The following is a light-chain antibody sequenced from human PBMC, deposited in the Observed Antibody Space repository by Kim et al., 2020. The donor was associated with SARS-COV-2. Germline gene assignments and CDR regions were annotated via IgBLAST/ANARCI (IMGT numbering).Light chain of an antibody. V-gene: IGLV10-54*01. CDR2: RNN. CDR3: SAWDRSLGAWV. Sequence: ETANLTCTGNSNNVGDEGAGWLQQHQGHPPKLLFYRNNNRPSGISERLSASRSGNTASLTITGLQPEDEADYYCSAWDRSLGAWVFGGGTQLTVL. CDR1: SNNVGDEG. J-gene: IGLJ2*01.